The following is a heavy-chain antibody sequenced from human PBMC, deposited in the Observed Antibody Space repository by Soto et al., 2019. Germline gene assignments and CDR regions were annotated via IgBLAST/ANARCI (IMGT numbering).Heavy chain of an antibody. CDR3: ASTWSGYYYFDS. J-gene: IGHJ4*02. CDR2: ISYDGSNR. CDR1: GFTFSSYG. Sequence: QVQLVESGGGVVQPGGSLRLSCAASGFTFSSYGMHWVRQAPGKGLEWVAVISYDGSNRYYGDSVKGRFTISRDNSKNMLYLQMNSLRAEDTAMYYCASTWSGYYYFDSWGQGTLVTVSS. D-gene: IGHD3-3*01. V-gene: IGHV3-30*03.